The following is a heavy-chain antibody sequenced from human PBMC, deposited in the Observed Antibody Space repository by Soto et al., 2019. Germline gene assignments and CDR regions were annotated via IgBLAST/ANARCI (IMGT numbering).Heavy chain of an antibody. CDR3: ARDIVSLGPRANDAFDV. D-gene: IGHD1-26*01. J-gene: IGHJ3*01. CDR2: INPANGNT. V-gene: IGHV1-3*01. Sequence: QVQLVQSGAELKKPGASVNISCQASGFTFSDTLINWVRQGPGQRLEWMGWINPANGNTRYSESFQGRVTISSLSSASTAYVALSDLTSEDTAVYYFARDIVSLGPRANDAFDVWGQGTRITVSS. CDR1: GFTFSDTL.